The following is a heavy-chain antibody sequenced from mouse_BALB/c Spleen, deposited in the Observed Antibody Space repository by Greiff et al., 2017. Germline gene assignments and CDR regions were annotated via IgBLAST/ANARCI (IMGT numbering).Heavy chain of an antibody. V-gene: IGHV1-63*02. J-gene: IGHJ4*01. CDR2: IYPGGGYT. CDR3: YYGSSYAMDY. Sequence: VQLQQSGAELVRPGTSVKISCKASGYTFTNYWLGCVKQRPGHGLEWIGDIYPGGGYTNYNEKFKGKATLTADTSSSTAYMQLSSLTSEDSAVYFCYYGSSYAMDYWGQGTSVTVSS. D-gene: IGHD1-1*01. CDR1: GYTFTNYW.